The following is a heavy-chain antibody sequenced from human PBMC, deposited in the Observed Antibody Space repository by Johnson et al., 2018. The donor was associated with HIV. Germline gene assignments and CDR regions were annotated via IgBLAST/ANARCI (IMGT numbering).Heavy chain of an antibody. CDR1: GFTVSSNF. CDR3: ARRGARIVRGGAFDF. D-gene: IGHD6-6*01. CDR2: IYSGGST. J-gene: IGHJ3*01. Sequence: VQLVESGGGVVQPGRSLRLSCAASGFTVSSNFMSWVRQAPGKGLEWVSVIYSGGSTYYADSVKGRFTISRDNSKNTLYLQMTSLRAEDTAVYYCARRGARIVRGGAFDFWGQGTMVTVSS. V-gene: IGHV3-66*02.